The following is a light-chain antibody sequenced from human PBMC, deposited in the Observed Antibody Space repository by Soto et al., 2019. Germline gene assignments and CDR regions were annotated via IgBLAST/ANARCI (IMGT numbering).Light chain of an antibody. CDR3: SSYTTSLTYV. V-gene: IGLV2-14*03. CDR2: DVS. J-gene: IGLJ1*01. CDR1: SSDVGAYNY. Sequence: QSVLTQPASVSGSPGQSITISCTGASSDVGAYNYVSWYQQHPGKAPKLMIFDVSSRPPGVSDRFSGSKSGNTASLTISGLQAEDEADYYCSSYTTSLTYVFGTGTKATVL.